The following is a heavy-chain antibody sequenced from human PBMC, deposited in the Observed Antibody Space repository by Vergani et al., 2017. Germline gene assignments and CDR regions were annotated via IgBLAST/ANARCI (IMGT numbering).Heavy chain of an antibody. CDR2: IYPGDSDT. CDR1: GYRFTNYW. D-gene: IGHD6-13*01. CDR3: ARPRGWQQLVDYFDY. V-gene: IGHV5-51*01. Sequence: EVQLVQSGAEVKKPGESLKISCKGSGYRFTNYWIGWVRQMPGNGLEWMGIIYPGDSDTRYSPSFQGQVTISADKSISTAYLQWSSLKASDTAMYYCARPRGWQQLVDYFDYWGQGTLVTVSS. J-gene: IGHJ4*02.